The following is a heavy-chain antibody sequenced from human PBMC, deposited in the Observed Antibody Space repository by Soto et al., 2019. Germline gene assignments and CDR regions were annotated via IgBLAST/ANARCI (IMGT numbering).Heavy chain of an antibody. CDR2: IIPIFGTA. CDR3: ARGRIVVVPAAIIALPSYYYYGMDV. Sequence: SVKVSCKASGGTFSSYAISWVRQAPGQGLEWMGGIIPIFGTANYAQKFQGRVTITADESTSTAYMELSSLRSEDTAVYYCARGRIVVVPAAIIALPSYYYYGMDVWRQEXTVTVYS. V-gene: IGHV1-69*13. CDR1: GGTFSSYA. J-gene: IGHJ6*02. D-gene: IGHD2-2*01.